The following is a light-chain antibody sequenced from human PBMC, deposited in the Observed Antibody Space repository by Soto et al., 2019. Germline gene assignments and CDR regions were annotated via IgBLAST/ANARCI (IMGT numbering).Light chain of an antibody. CDR2: GNS. J-gene: IGLJ2*01. V-gene: IGLV1-40*01. Sequence: QSVLTQPPSVSGAPGQRVTISCTGSSSNIGAGYDVHWYQQLPGTAPKLLIYGNSNRPSGVPDRFSGSKSGTSASLAITGLQAQDEADYYCPSYDSSLSGSVFGGGTHLTVL. CDR3: PSYDSSLSGSV. CDR1: SSNIGAGYD.